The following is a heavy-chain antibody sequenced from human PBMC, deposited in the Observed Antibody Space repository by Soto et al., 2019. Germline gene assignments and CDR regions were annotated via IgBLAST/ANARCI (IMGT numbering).Heavy chain of an antibody. V-gene: IGHV3-48*01. J-gene: IGHJ3*02. CDR2: ITSTSTTI. Sequence: GGSLRLSCAASGFTFSSYSMNWVRQAPGKGMEWVSYITSTSTTIYYADSVKGRFTLSRDNAKNSLYLRMNSLRAEDTAVYYCARDLLTHDSSNPRAFEMWGQGTMVTVSS. CDR3: ARDLLTHDSSNPRAFEM. CDR1: GFTFSSYS. D-gene: IGHD4-4*01.